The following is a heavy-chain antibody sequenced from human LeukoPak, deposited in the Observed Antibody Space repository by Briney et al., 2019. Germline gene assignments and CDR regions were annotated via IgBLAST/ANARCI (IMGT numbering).Heavy chain of an antibody. CDR2: IYHSGST. D-gene: IGHD3-10*01. Sequence: SETLSLTCTVSGYSISSGYYWGWIRQPPGKGLEWIGSIYHSGSTYYNPSLKSRVTISVDTSKNQFSLKLSSVTAADTAVYYCASSYYYGSGWFDPWGQGTLVTVSS. V-gene: IGHV4-38-2*02. CDR1: GYSISSGYY. CDR3: ASSYYYGSGWFDP. J-gene: IGHJ5*02.